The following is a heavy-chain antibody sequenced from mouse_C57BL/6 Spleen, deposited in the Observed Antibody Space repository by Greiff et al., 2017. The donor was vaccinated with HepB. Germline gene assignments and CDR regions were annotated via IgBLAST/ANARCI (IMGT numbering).Heavy chain of an antibody. CDR2: INPYNGGT. CDR3: ARCPHYYGSSYAPFDY. D-gene: IGHD1-1*01. J-gene: IGHJ2*01. Sequence: VQLKQSGPVLVKPGASVKMSCKASGYTFTDYYMNWVKQSHGKSLEWIGVINPYNGGTSYNQKFKGKATLTVDKSSSTAYMELNSLTSEDSAVYYCARCPHYYGSSYAPFDYWGQGTTLTVSS. V-gene: IGHV1-19*01. CDR1: GYTFTDYY.